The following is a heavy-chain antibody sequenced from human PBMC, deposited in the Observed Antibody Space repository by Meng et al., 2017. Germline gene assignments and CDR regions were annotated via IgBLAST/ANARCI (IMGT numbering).Heavy chain of an antibody. CDR1: GFTFNNYW. J-gene: IGHJ4*02. Sequence: GESGGGLVQAGGSLRLSCAASGFTFNNYWMHWVRQVPGKGLVWVSRISGDGSITDYADSVKGRFTISRDNAKNTLYLQMNSLRPEDTAVYYCLDEAPRSDYWGQGSLVTVSS. CDR2: ISGDGSIT. D-gene: IGHD1-1*01. CDR3: LDEAPRSDY. V-gene: IGHV3-74*01.